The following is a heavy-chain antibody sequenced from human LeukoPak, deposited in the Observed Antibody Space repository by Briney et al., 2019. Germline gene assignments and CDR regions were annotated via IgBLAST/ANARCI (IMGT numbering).Heavy chain of an antibody. V-gene: IGHV4-59*01. CDR3: ARVDGSGSYHNWFDP. CDR1: SGSISNYF. Sequence: PSETLSLTCTVSSGSISNYFWTWVRQPPGKGLEWIGYIFYTGRTTYDPSLESRATISVDTSRNQFSLTLNSVTAADTAVYYCARVDGSGSYHNWFDPWGQGTLVTVSS. J-gene: IGHJ5*02. CDR2: IFYTGRT. D-gene: IGHD3-10*01.